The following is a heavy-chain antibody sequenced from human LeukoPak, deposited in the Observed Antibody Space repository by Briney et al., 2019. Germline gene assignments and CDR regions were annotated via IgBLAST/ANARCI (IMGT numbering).Heavy chain of an antibody. V-gene: IGHV1-18*01. J-gene: IGHJ5*02. Sequence: ASVKVSCKASGYTFTSYGISWVRQAPAQGLEWMGWISAYNGNTKYEQKLQGRVTMTTDTSTSTGYMELRSLRSDDTAVYYCARTRRVYLTGTTGDNWLDPWGQGTLVTVSS. D-gene: IGHD1-1*01. CDR2: ISAYNGNT. CDR1: GYTFTSYG. CDR3: ARTRRVYLTGTTGDNWLDP.